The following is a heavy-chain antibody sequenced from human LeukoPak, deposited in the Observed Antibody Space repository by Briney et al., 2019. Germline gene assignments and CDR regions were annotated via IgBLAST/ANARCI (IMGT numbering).Heavy chain of an antibody. Sequence: SGGSLRLSCAASGFTFSSYAMSWVRQAPGKGLEWVSAISGSGGSTYYADSVKGRFTISRDNSKNTLYLQMNSLRAEDTAVYYCARDNGHSSGWYYFDYWGQGTLVTVSS. V-gene: IGHV3-23*01. CDR2: ISGSGGST. J-gene: IGHJ4*02. CDR3: ARDNGHSSGWYYFDY. D-gene: IGHD6-19*01. CDR1: GFTFSSYA.